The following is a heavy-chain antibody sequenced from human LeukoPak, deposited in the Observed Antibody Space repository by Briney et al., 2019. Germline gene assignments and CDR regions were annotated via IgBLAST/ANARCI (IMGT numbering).Heavy chain of an antibody. CDR1: GFTFSSYA. V-gene: IGHV3-64*01. Sequence: PGGSLRLSCAASGFTFSSYAMHWVRQAPGKGLEYVSAISSNGGSTYYANSVKGRFTIPRDNSKNTLYLQMGSLRAEDTAVYYCARDLNDYGDYEILDYWGQGTLVTVSS. CDR2: ISSNGGST. J-gene: IGHJ4*02. CDR3: ARDLNDYGDYEILDY. D-gene: IGHD4-17*01.